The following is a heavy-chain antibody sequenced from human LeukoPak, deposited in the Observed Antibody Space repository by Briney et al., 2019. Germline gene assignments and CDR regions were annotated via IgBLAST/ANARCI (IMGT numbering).Heavy chain of an antibody. D-gene: IGHD3-3*01. Sequence: SVKVSCKASGGTFSSYAISWVRQAPGQGLEWMGRIIPILGIANYAQKFQGRVTITADKSTSTAYMELSSLRSEDTAVYYCARARWGYDFWSGENGAPDYWGQGTLVTVSS. V-gene: IGHV1-69*04. CDR3: ARARWGYDFWSGENGAPDY. CDR1: GGTFSSYA. J-gene: IGHJ4*02. CDR2: IIPILGIA.